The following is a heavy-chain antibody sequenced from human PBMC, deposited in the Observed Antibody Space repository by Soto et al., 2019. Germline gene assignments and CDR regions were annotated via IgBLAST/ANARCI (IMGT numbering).Heavy chain of an antibody. J-gene: IGHJ4*02. Sequence: SDTLSLTCTVSGECVSSVGFHWAWLRRPPGKGLEWIGYIYTGGITYYRPSLESRMHMSLNATRHHYCLSLTSVTPADTGVFFCARAPVGLDTISYFDYWGQGKLVTVSS. D-gene: IGHD3-3*01. CDR1: GECVSSVGFH. CDR2: IYTGGIT. CDR3: ARAPVGLDTISYFDY. V-gene: IGHV4-30-4*02.